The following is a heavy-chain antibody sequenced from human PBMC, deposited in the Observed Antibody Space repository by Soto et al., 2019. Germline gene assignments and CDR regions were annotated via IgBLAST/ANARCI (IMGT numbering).Heavy chain of an antibody. Sequence: GGSLRLSCAASGFTFSSYGMHWVRQAPGKGLEWVAVISYDGSNKYYADSVKGRFTTSRDNSKNTLYLQMNSLRAEDTAVYYCAKVRAAAANDAFDIWGQGTMVTVSS. CDR2: ISYDGSNK. V-gene: IGHV3-30*18. CDR3: AKVRAAAANDAFDI. CDR1: GFTFSSYG. D-gene: IGHD6-13*01. J-gene: IGHJ3*02.